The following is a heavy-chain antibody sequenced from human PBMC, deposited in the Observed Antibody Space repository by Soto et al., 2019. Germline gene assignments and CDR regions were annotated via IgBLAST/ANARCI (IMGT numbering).Heavy chain of an antibody. D-gene: IGHD5-18*01. J-gene: IGHJ4*02. CDR1: GGSVSSGSYY. Sequence: SETLSLTCTVSGGSVSSGSYYWSWIRQPPGKGLEWIGYIYYSGSTNYNPSLKSRVTISVDTSKNQFSLKLSSVTAADTAVYYCARDRGYSYGYFIDYWGQGTLVTVSS. V-gene: IGHV4-61*01. CDR2: IYYSGST. CDR3: ARDRGYSYGYFIDY.